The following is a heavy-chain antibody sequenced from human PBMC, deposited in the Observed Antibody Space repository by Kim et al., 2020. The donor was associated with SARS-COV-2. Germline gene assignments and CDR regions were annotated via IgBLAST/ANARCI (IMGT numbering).Heavy chain of an antibody. CDR2: INHSGST. CDR3: ARVRFLEWWGPFDP. D-gene: IGHD3-3*01. CDR1: GGSFSGYY. Sequence: SETLSLTCAVYGGSFSGYYWSWIRQPPGKGLEWIGEINHSGSTNYNPSLKSRVTISVDTSKNQFSLKLSSVTAADTAVYYCARVRFLEWWGPFDPWGQGTLVTVSS. J-gene: IGHJ5*02. V-gene: IGHV4-34*01.